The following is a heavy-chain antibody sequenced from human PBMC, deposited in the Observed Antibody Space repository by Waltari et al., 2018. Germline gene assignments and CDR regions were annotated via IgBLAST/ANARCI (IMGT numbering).Heavy chain of an antibody. J-gene: IGHJ4*02. CDR2: ISSSSSYI. Sequence: SLRLSCAASGFTFSSYSMNWVRQAPGKGLEWVSSISSSSSYIYYADSVKGRFTISRDNAKNSLYLQMNSLRAEDTAVYYCARGGSGYGLFDYWGQGTLVTVSS. V-gene: IGHV3-21*01. CDR3: ARGGSGYGLFDY. D-gene: IGHD5-12*01. CDR1: GFTFSSYS.